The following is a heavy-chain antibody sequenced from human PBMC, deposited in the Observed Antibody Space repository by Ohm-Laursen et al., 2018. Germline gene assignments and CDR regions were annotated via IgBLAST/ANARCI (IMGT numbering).Heavy chain of an antibody. Sequence: SLRLSCAASGFTFSDYYMSWIRQAPGKGLEWVSAISGSGGSTYYADSVKGRFTISRDNSKNTLYLQMNSLRAEDTAVYYCAKDRLSIDYGDYYWGQGTLVTVSS. J-gene: IGHJ4*02. CDR3: AKDRLSIDYGDYY. V-gene: IGHV3-23*01. CDR1: GFTFSDYY. CDR2: ISGSGGST. D-gene: IGHD4-17*01.